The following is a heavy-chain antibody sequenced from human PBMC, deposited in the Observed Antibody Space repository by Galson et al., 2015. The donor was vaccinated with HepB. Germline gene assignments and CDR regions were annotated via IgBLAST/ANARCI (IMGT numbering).Heavy chain of an antibody. D-gene: IGHD2-2*01. Sequence: SVKVSCKASGYTFTSYAMHWVRQAPGQRLEWMGWIKACNGNTKYSQKFQGRVTITRDTSASTAYMELSSLRSEDTAVYYCAREEGVCSSTSFYYYYYYYYMDVLFKGTTVAVSS. V-gene: IGHV1-3*01. J-gene: IGHJ6*03. CDR2: IKACNGNT. CDR3: AREEGVCSSTSFYYYYYYYYMDV. CDR1: GYTFTSYA.